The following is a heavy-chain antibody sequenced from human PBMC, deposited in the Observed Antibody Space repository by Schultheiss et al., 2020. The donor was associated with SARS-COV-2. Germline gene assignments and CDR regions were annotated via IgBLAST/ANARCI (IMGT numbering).Heavy chain of an antibody. Sequence: SQTLSLTCTVSGGSLSSDDYYWSWIRQPPGKGLEWIGYIYYSGSTNYNPSLKSRVTISVDTSKNQFSLKLSSVTAADTAVYYCARDNGYSSSWYVGPDAFDIWGQGTMVTVSS. CDR1: GGSLSSDDYY. J-gene: IGHJ3*02. CDR2: IYYSGST. CDR3: ARDNGYSSSWYVGPDAFDI. D-gene: IGHD6-13*01. V-gene: IGHV4-61*08.